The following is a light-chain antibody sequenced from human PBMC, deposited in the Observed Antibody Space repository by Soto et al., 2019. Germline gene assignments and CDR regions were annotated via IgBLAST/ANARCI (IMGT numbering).Light chain of an antibody. Sequence: QSALTQPVSVSGSPGQSITISCTGTSGDVGNYNLVSWYQQHPGKAPKLMIYEVNKWPSGVSNRFSGSKSGNTASLTISGLQAEDEADYYCCSYVGSSTSYVFGTGTKVTVL. V-gene: IGLV2-23*02. CDR3: CSYVGSSTSYV. CDR1: SGDVGNYNL. CDR2: EVN. J-gene: IGLJ1*01.